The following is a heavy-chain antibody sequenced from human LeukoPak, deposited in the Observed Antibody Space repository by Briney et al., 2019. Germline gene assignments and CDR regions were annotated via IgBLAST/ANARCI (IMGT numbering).Heavy chain of an antibody. CDR1: GFTSSSYG. D-gene: IGHD1-26*01. J-gene: IGHJ4*02. V-gene: IGHV3-30*18. CDR2: ISYDGSNK. Sequence: GRSLRLSCAASGFTSSSYGMHWVRQAPGKGLEWVAVISYDGSNKYYADSVKGRFTISRDNSKNTLYLQMNSLRAEDTAVYYCAKPIVGANGHFDYWGQGTLVTVSS. CDR3: AKPIVGANGHFDY.